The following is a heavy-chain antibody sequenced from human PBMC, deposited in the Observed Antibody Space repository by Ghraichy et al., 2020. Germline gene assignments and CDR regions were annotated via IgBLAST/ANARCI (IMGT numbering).Heavy chain of an antibody. V-gene: IGHV3-30*18. CDR3: AKDWCSGWGGGYYYYYMDA. Sequence: GGSLRLSCAASGFTFSVYVMHWVRQAPGKGLEWVAIISYDGSDKYYANSVKGRFTISRDNSKNTLYLQMNSLRAEDTAVYYCAKDWCSGWGGGYYYYYMDAGGKGGTATVP. D-gene: IGHD2-8*01. J-gene: IGHJ6*03. CDR1: GFTFSVYV. CDR2: ISYDGSDK.